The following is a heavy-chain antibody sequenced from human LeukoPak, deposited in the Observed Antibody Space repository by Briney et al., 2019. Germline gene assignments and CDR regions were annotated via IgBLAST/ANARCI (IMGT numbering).Heavy chain of an antibody. J-gene: IGHJ5*02. D-gene: IGHD3-22*01. V-gene: IGHV1-18*01. Sequence: EASVKVSCKASGYTFTSYGISWVRQAPGQGLEWMGWISAYNGNTNYAQKLQGRVTMTRDTSISTAYMELSRLRSDDTAVYYCARARYYDSSTAAGRNWFDPWGQGTLVTVSS. CDR1: GYTFTSYG. CDR3: ARARYYDSSTAAGRNWFDP. CDR2: ISAYNGNT.